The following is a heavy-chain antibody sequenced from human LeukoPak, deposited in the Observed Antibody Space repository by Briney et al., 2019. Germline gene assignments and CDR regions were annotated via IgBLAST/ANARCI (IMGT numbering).Heavy chain of an antibody. CDR1: GFTFSSYA. V-gene: IGHV3-23*01. Sequence: GGSLRLSCAASGFTFSSYAMSWVRQAPGEGLEWVSAISGSGGSTYYADSVKGRFTITRDHANNTLDQQMNSLRAEDTAVYYCAKPYSSSWYGYYYWGQGTLVTVSS. J-gene: IGHJ4*02. CDR2: ISGSGGST. D-gene: IGHD6-13*01. CDR3: AKPYSSSWYGYYY.